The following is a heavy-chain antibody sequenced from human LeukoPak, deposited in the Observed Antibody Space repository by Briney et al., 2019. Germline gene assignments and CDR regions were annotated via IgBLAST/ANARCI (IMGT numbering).Heavy chain of an antibody. CDR2: IKQDGSKK. D-gene: IGHD3-22*01. V-gene: IGHV3-7*03. CDR1: GFTFSSYW. CDR3: ATPLDYYDTSGYHQGGD. Sequence: GGSLRLSCAASGFTFSSYWMTWVRQAPGKGLEWVANIKQDGSKKNYVDSVKGRFTISRDNAENSLYLQMNSLRAEDTAVYYCATPLDYYDTSGYHQGGDWGQGTLVTVSS. J-gene: IGHJ4*02.